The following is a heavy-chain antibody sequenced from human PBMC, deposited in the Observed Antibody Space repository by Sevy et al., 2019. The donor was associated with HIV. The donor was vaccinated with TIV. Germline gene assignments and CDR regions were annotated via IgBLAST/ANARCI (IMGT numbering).Heavy chain of an antibody. CDR1: GFTFGDYA. J-gene: IGHJ3*02. D-gene: IGHD2-2*02. CDR2: IRSKAYGGTT. CDR3: TRKNGWGHCSSTSCYRVDAFDI. Sequence: GGSLRLSCTASGFTFGDYAMSWVRQAPGKGLEWVGFIRSKAYGGTTEYAASVKGRFTISRDDSKSIAYLQMNSLKTEDTAVYYCTRKNGWGHCSSTSCYRVDAFDIWGQGTLVTVSS. V-gene: IGHV3-49*04.